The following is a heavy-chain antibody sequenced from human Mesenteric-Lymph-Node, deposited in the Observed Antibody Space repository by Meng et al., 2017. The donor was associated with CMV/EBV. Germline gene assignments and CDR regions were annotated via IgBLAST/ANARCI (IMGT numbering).Heavy chain of an antibody. V-gene: IGHV1-2*02. CDR2: INPNSGVT. D-gene: IGHD1-20*01. J-gene: IGHJ6*02. CDR3: ARVGLNWNDDGVDV. CDR1: GYTFTGYY. Sequence: ASVKVSCKASGYTFTGYYMHWVRQAPGQGLEWMGWINPNSGVTNYAQKFQGRVTMTRDTSIRTAYMEVSRLRSDDTAVYFCARVGLNWNDDGVDVWGQGTTVTVSS.